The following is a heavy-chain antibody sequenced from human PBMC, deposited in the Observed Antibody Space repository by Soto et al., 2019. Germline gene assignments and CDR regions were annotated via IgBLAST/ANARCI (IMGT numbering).Heavy chain of an antibody. CDR1: GGSFSGYY. J-gene: IGHJ4*02. Sequence: SETLSLTCAVYGGSFSGYYWSWIRQPPGEGLEWIGEINHSGSTNYNPSLKSRVTISVDTSKNQFSLKLSSVTAADTAVYYCARGLVTRLDYWGQGTLVTVSS. D-gene: IGHD6-13*01. CDR3: ARGLVTRLDY. V-gene: IGHV4-34*01. CDR2: INHSGST.